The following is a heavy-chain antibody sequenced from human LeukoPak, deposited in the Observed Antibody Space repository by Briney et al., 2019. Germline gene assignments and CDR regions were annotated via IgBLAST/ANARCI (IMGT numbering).Heavy chain of an antibody. D-gene: IGHD4-11*01. J-gene: IGHJ6*03. CDR1: GYTFTGYY. CDR2: IIPIFGTA. V-gene: IGHV1-69*05. Sequence: GASVKVSCKASGYTFTGYYMHWVRQAPGQGLEWMGGIIPIFGTANYAQKFQGRVTITTDESTSTAYMELSSLRSEDTAVYYCAREADYSTLGGYYYYMDVWGKGTTVTVSS. CDR3: AREADYSTLGGYYYYMDV.